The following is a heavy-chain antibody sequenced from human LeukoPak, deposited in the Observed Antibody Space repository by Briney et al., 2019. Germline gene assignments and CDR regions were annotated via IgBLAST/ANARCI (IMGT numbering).Heavy chain of an antibody. CDR3: ATHPRGSGWYYGMDV. J-gene: IGHJ6*02. CDR1: GYTFTGYY. D-gene: IGHD6-19*01. Sequence: ASVKVSCKASGYTFTGYYMHWVRQAPGQGLEWMGWINPNSGGTNYAQKFQGRVTMTRDTSISTAYMELSRLRSDDTAVYYCATHPRGSGWYYGMDVWSQGTTVTVSS. V-gene: IGHV1-2*02. CDR2: INPNSGGT.